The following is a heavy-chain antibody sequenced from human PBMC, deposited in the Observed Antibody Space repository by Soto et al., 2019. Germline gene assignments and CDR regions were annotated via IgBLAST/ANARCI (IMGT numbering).Heavy chain of an antibody. V-gene: IGHV3-48*02. D-gene: IGHD6-6*01. CDR2: ISSSSSTI. Sequence: PGGSLRLSCAASGFTFSSYSMNWVRQAPVKGLEWVSYISSSSSTIYYADSVKGRFTISRDNAKNSLYLQMNSLRDEDTAVYYCASGSSSSGYYWGQGTLVTVSS. J-gene: IGHJ4*02. CDR3: ASGSSSSGYY. CDR1: GFTFSSYS.